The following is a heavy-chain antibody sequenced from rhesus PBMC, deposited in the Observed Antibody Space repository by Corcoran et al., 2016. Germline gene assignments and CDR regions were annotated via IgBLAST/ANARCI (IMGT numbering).Heavy chain of an antibody. CDR3: ARMSYYSGSYYFDY. CDR2: IYGSGSSS. V-gene: IGHV4-169*01. D-gene: IGHD3-16*01. J-gene: IGHJ4*01. Sequence: QLQLQESGPGLVKPSETLSVTCAVSGGSISSSYWSWIRQAPGKGLAWMGYIYGSGSSSNYNHALKSRVTRSVDTSKNQLSLKLSSVTTADTAVYYCARMSYYSGSYYFDYWDQGVLVTVSA. CDR1: GGSISSSY.